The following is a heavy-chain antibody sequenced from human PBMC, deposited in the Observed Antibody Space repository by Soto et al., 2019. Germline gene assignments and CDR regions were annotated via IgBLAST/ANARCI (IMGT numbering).Heavy chain of an antibody. D-gene: IGHD3-10*01. CDR2: IYYSGST. CDR1: GASISSSSYY. Sequence: QLQLQESGPGLVKPSETLSLTCTVSGASISSSSYYWAWSRQPPGKGLEWIGTIYYSGSTYYSPSLKSRVTISVDTSKNHFSLKLSSVTAADTAVYYCERYYGSGSYWIDAFDIWGQGTMVTVSS. J-gene: IGHJ3*02. CDR3: ERYYGSGSYWIDAFDI. V-gene: IGHV4-39*02.